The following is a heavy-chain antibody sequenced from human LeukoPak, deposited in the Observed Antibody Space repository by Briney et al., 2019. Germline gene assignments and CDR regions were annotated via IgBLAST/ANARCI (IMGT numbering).Heavy chain of an antibody. CDR2: IYYSGST. CDR1: GGSISSYY. D-gene: IGHD2-2*01. Sequence: SETLSLTCTVSGGSISSYYWSWIRQPPGKGLEWIGYIYYSGSTNYNPSLKSRVTISVDTSKNQFSLKLSSVTAADTAVYYFARSIVVVPAAMQGYYYYYVDVWGKGTTVTVSS. J-gene: IGHJ6*03. V-gene: IGHV4-59*08. CDR3: ARSIVVVPAAMQGYYYYYVDV.